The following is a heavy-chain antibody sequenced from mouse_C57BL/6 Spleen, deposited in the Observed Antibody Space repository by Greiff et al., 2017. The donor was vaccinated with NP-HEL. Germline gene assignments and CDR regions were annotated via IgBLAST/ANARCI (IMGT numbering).Heavy chain of an antibody. CDR2: IYPGSGST. D-gene: IGHD1-1*01. CDR3: ASITYYYGSSPRYFDV. CDR1: GYTFTSYW. J-gene: IGHJ1*03. Sequence: QVQLQQPGAELVKPGASVKMSCKASGYTFTSYWITWVKQRPGQGLEWIGDIYPGSGSTNYNEKFKSKATLTVDTSSSTAYMQLSSLTSEDSAVYYCASITYYYGSSPRYFDVWGTGTTVTVSS. V-gene: IGHV1-55*01.